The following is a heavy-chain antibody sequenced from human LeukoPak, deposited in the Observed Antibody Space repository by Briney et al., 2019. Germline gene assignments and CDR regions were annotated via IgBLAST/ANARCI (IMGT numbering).Heavy chain of an antibody. D-gene: IGHD3-10*01. CDR1: GFTFSSSA. CDR2: ISGSSYTT. V-gene: IGHV3-23*01. J-gene: IGHJ4*02. Sequence: GGSLRLSCAASGFTFSSSAMTWVRQAPGEGLERVSTISGSSYTTFYADSVQGRFTISRDNSRNTLYLQMNSLRAEDTAVYYCAKSRITMVRGVIPPDFDYWGQGTLVTVSS. CDR3: AKSRITMVRGVIPPDFDY.